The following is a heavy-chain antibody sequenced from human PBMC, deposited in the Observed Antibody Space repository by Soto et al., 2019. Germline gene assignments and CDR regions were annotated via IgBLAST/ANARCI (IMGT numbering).Heavy chain of an antibody. CDR1: GYTFTSYG. J-gene: IGHJ5*02. CDR2: ISAYNGKT. Sequence: GASVKVSCKASGYTFTSYGLSWVRQAPGQGLEWVGWISAYNGKTNYAQRLQGRVTMTTDTSTSTAYMELRSLRSDDTAFYYCARGQPEDPYTCFDPWGQGTLVTVSS. V-gene: IGHV1-18*04. CDR3: ARGQPEDPYTCFDP. D-gene: IGHD1-1*01.